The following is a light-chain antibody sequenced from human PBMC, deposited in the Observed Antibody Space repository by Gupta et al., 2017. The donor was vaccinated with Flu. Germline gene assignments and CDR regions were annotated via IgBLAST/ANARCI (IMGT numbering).Light chain of an antibody. CDR1: QSVSSN. Sequence: EIAMTQSPATLSVSPGERATLPCRASQSVSSNLAWYQQKPGQAPRLLIYGASTRATGIPARFSGSGSGTEFTLTISSLQSEDFAVYYCQQYNNWPLFGGGTKVEIK. J-gene: IGKJ4*01. CDR3: QQYNNWPL. V-gene: IGKV3-15*01. CDR2: GAS.